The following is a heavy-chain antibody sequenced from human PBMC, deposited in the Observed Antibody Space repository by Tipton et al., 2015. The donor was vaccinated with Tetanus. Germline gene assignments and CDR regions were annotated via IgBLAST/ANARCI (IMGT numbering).Heavy chain of an antibody. CDR2: ISGSGGST. CDR3: AKRLWFGETSLGFYY. CDR1: GFTFSSYA. D-gene: IGHD3-10*01. V-gene: IGHV3-23*01. J-gene: IGHJ4*02. Sequence: SLRLSCAASGFTFSSYAMSWVRQAPGKGLEWVSAISGSGGSTYYADSVKGRFTISRDNSKNTLYLQMNSLRAEDTAVYYCAKRLWFGETSLGFYYWGQGSLVTVSS.